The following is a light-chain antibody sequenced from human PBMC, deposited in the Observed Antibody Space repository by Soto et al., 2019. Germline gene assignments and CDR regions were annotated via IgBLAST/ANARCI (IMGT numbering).Light chain of an antibody. V-gene: IGKV3-15*01. J-gene: IGKJ4*01. Sequence: EIVLLQSPTTLSVSPGERSTLSFSSSQSVAANLAWYQQKPGQAPRLLIYGTSTRVTGIPARFSGSGSGTEFTLTISSLQSEDFAVYYCQQYYNWPLTFGGGTKVDIK. CDR1: QSVAAN. CDR2: GTS. CDR3: QQYYNWPLT.